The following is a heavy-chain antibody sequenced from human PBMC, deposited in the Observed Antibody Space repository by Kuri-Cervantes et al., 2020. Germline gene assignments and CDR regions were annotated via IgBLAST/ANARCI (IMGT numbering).Heavy chain of an antibody. J-gene: IGHJ4*02. V-gene: IGHV4-39*01. CDR3: ARVPRARGSGTVTTL. Sequence: GSLRLSCAASGFTVSNNYMSWIRQPPGKGLEWIGSTYYSGSTYYNPSLKSRVTISVDTSKNQFSLNLSSVTAADTAMYYCARVPRARGSGTVTTLWGQGTLVTVSS. D-gene: IGHD4-17*01. CDR2: TYYSGST. CDR1: GFTVSNNY.